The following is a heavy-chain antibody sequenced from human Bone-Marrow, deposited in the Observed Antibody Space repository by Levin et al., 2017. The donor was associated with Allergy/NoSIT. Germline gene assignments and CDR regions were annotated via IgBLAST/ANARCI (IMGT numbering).Heavy chain of an antibody. D-gene: IGHD3-9*01. J-gene: IGHJ6*02. CDR3: ARESAREVDSPYQFYCYGMDI. CDR2: INGDGTIT. CDR1: EFTFRSFW. Sequence: GGSLRLSCTASEFTFRSFWIHWVRQVPGKGLVWVARINGDGTITTYADSVKGRFTISRDDGKKTAYLQMRSLRAEDTAVYYCARESAREVDSPYQFYCYGMDIWGQGTTVTVSS. V-gene: IGHV3-74*03.